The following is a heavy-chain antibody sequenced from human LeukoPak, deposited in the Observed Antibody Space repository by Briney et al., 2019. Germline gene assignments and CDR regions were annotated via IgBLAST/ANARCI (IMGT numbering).Heavy chain of an antibody. J-gene: IGHJ4*02. CDR3: ARDKSSGYYYFDY. V-gene: IGHV3-33*01. D-gene: IGHD3-22*01. CDR2: IWYDGSNK. CDR1: GFTFTSSG. Sequence: GGSLRLSCEASGFTFTSSGMHWVRQAPGKGLEWVAVIWYDGSNKNYADSVKGRFTISRDNSKNTLYLQMNSLRAEDTALYYCARDKSSGYYYFDYWGQGTLVTVSS.